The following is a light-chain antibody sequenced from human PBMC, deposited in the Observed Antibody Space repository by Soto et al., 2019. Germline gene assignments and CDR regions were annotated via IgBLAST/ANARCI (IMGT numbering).Light chain of an antibody. CDR1: QPVSSNF. CDR3: QQYGSSPWT. J-gene: IGKJ1*01. V-gene: IGKV3-20*01. CDR2: GVS. Sequence: ELVLTQSPGTLSLSPGESAALSCRASQPVSSNFLAWYQQKPGQAPRLLIYGVSSRASGIPDRFFGSGSGTDFTLTISRLEPEDFAVYYCQQYGSSPWTFGQGTKVDIK.